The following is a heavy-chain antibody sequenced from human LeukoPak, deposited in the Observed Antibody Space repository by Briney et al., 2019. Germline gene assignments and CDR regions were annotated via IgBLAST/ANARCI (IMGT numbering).Heavy chain of an antibody. V-gene: IGHV3-30-3*01. CDR1: GFAFSSYW. J-gene: IGHJ5*01. Sequence: GGSLRLSCTASGFAFSSYWMTWVRQAPGKGLEWVAVISYDGSNKYYADSVKGRFTISRDNSKNMLYLQMNSLRAEDTAVYYCAQSGQFDSWGQGTLVTVSS. D-gene: IGHD2-8*02. CDR2: ISYDGSNK. CDR3: AQSGQFDS.